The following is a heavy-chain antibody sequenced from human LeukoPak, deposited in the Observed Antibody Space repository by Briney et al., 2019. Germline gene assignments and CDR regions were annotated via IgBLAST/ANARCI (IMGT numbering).Heavy chain of an antibody. CDR3: ARDPSYDFWSGYYKKRSTSHFDY. CDR2: INHSGST. Sequence: SETLSLTCAVYGGSFSGYYWSRIRQPPGKGLEWIGEINHSGSTNYNPSLKSRVTISVDTSKNQFSLKLSSVTAADTAVYYCARDPSYDFWSGYYKKRSTSHFDYWGQGTLVTVSS. J-gene: IGHJ4*02. V-gene: IGHV4-34*01. CDR1: GGSFSGYY. D-gene: IGHD3-3*01.